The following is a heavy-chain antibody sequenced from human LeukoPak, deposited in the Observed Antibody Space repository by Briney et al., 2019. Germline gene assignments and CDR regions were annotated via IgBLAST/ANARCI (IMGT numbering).Heavy chain of an antibody. Sequence: GGSLRLSCAASGFTFSSYGMHWVRQAPGKGLEWVAVIWYDGSNKYYADSVKGRFTISRDNSKNTLYLQMNSLRAEDTAVYYCARYSNSEGDAFDIWGQGTMVTVSS. CDR3: ARYSNSEGDAFDI. V-gene: IGHV3-33*01. CDR2: IWYDGSNK. CDR1: GFTFSSYG. J-gene: IGHJ3*02. D-gene: IGHD4-11*01.